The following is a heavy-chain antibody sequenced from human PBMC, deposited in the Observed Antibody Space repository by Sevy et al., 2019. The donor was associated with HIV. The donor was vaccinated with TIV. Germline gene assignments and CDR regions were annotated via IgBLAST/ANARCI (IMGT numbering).Heavy chain of an antibody. CDR3: ARSTGYCSSTSCPYYYYYGMDV. V-gene: IGHV4-4*07. Sequence: SETLSLTCTVSGGSISSYYWSWIRQPAGKGLEWIGRIYTSGSTNYNPSPKSRVTLSVDTSKNQFSLKLSSVTAADTAVYYCARSTGYCSSTSCPYYYYYGMDVWGQGTTVTVSS. J-gene: IGHJ6*02. D-gene: IGHD2-2*01. CDR1: GGSISSYY. CDR2: IYTSGST.